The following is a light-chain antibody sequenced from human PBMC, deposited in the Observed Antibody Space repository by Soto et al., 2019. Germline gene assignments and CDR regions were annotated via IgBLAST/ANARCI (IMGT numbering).Light chain of an antibody. V-gene: IGKV3-15*01. J-gene: IGKJ1*01. CDR3: QQYNNWPGT. CDR1: QSLNRD. CDR2: GAS. Sequence: EIVMTQSPATLSMSPGERATLSCRASQSLNRDLACYQQKPGQSPRLLIFGASIRATGIPARFSGSGSGTEFTLTIGSLQSEDCALYYCQQYNNWPGTFGQGTKVDNK.